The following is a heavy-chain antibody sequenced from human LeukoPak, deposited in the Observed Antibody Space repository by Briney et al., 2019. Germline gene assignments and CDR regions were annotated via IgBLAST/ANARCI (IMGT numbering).Heavy chain of an antibody. CDR1: GGSISSSSYY. Sequence: SETLSLTCTVSGGSISSSSYYWGWIRQPPGKGLEWIGSIYYSGGTYYNPSLKSRVTISVDTSKNQFSLKLSSVTAADTAVYYCARRGLGQFLDVWGKGTTVTVSS. CDR3: ARRGLGQFLDV. D-gene: IGHD3-16*01. V-gene: IGHV4-39*01. J-gene: IGHJ6*04. CDR2: IYYSGGT.